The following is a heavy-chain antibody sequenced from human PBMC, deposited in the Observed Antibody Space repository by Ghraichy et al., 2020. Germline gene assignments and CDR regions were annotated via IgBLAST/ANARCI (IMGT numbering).Heavy chain of an antibody. CDR1: GFTFSSYW. CDR2: IKQDGSEK. D-gene: IGHD5-12*01. CDR3: ARDNEWLPNKDNGMDV. J-gene: IGHJ6*02. V-gene: IGHV3-7*01. Sequence: GGSLRLSCAASGFTFSSYWMSWVRQAPGKGLEWVANIKQDGSEKYYVDSVKGRFTISRDNAKNSLYLQMNSLRAEDTAVYYCARDNEWLPNKDNGMDVWGQGTTVTVSS.